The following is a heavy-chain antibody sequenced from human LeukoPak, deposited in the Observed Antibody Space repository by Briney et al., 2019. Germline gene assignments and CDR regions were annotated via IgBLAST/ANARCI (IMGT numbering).Heavy chain of an antibody. V-gene: IGHV3-7*01. CDR2: VKQDGSEK. CDR1: GFTFSSYW. D-gene: IGHD1-26*01. J-gene: IGHJ3*02. CDR3: ARESPVYSGSLLGLFSQGPDAFDI. Sequence: GSLRLSCAASGFTFSSYWMSWVRQAPGKGLEWVANVKQDGSEKYYVDSVKGRFTISRDNAKNSLYLQMNSLRAEDTAVYYCARESPVYSGSLLGLFSQGPDAFDIWGQGTMVTVSS.